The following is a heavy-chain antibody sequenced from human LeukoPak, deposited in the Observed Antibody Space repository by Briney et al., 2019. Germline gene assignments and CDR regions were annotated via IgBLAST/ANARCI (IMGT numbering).Heavy chain of an antibody. J-gene: IGHJ4*02. V-gene: IGHV3-21*04. CDR1: GFTFSSYG. CDR3: ARDFSGSYLDY. CDR2: ISSSSSYK. Sequence: GGSLRLSFAASGFTFSSYGMSWVRPAPGKGMEWVSAISSSSSYKYYTDSLKGRFTISRDNAKNSLYLQMNSLRSDDTAVYYCARDFSGSYLDYWGQGTLVTVSS. D-gene: IGHD1-26*01.